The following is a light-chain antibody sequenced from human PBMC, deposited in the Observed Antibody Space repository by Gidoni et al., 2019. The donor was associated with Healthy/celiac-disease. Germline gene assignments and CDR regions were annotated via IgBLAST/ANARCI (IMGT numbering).Light chain of an antibody. V-gene: IGKV3-20*01. CDR2: GAS. CDR3: QQYGSSPALT. CDR1: QSVSSSY. Sequence: ELVLTQSPGTLSLSPGERPTLSCRASQSVSSSYLAWYQQKPGQAPRLLIYGASSRATGIPDRFSGSGSGTDFTLTISRLEPEDFAVYYCQQYGSSPALTFGGGTKVEIK. J-gene: IGKJ4*01.